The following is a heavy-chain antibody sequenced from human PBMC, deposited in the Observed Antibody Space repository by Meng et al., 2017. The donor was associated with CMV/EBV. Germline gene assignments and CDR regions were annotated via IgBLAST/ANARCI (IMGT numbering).Heavy chain of an antibody. CDR1: GGTFSSYA. CDR2: IIPIFGTA. CDR3: ARGSGAGTTWSYFDY. D-gene: IGHD1-7*01. Sequence: QGELVESVAEGEKPGASVQVACKASGGTFSSYAISWVRQAPGQGREWMGGIIPIFGTANYAQKFQGRVTITADESTSTAYMELSSLRSEDTAVYYCARGSGAGTTWSYFDYWGQGTLVTVSS. J-gene: IGHJ4*02. V-gene: IGHV1-69*12.